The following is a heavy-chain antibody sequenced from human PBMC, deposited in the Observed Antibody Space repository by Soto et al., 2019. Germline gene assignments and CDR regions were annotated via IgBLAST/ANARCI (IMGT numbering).Heavy chain of an antibody. CDR2: TRNKANSYTT. D-gene: IGHD3-16*01. J-gene: IGHJ5*02. CDR1: GFTFSDHY. Sequence: EVQLVESGGGLVQPGGSLRLSCVASGFTFSDHYMDWVRQAPGKGLEWVGRTRNKANSYTTEYAASVKGRFISSRDDSKNSLYLQMNRLKTEDTAVYYCARVRAGGVGWFDPWGQGTLVTVSS. V-gene: IGHV3-72*01. CDR3: ARVRAGGVGWFDP.